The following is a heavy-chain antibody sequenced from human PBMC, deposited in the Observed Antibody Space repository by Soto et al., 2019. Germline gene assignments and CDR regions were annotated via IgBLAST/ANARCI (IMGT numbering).Heavy chain of an antibody. CDR1: GGSISSNY. J-gene: IGHJ5*02. V-gene: IGHV4-4*07. CDR2: IFPTGNT. D-gene: IGHD3-10*01. Sequence: SETLSLTCTVSGGSISSNYWTWIRQPPGKGLEWIGRIFPTGNTNYNPSLRSRLTMSLDRSNNQFSLTLNSVTAADTAVYYSTRAQFYSGSGRYNNLMFDPWGQGTQVTVSS. CDR3: TRAQFYSGSGRYNNLMFDP.